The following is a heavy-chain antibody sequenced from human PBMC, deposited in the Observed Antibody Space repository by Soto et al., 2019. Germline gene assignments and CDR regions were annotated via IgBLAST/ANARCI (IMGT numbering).Heavy chain of an antibody. Sequence: EVHLVESGGALVQPGGSLRLSCAASGFTFSDYWMTWVRQTPGKGLEGVANMNPDGSEQYYLDSVKGRFTISRDNAKNSLYLQMNNLRGEGTAVYYCTRDLNHDCGPWGQGTQVMVSS. CDR2: MNPDGSEQ. J-gene: IGHJ5*02. D-gene: IGHD2-21*01. CDR3: TRDLNHDCGP. V-gene: IGHV3-7*04. CDR1: GFTFSDYW.